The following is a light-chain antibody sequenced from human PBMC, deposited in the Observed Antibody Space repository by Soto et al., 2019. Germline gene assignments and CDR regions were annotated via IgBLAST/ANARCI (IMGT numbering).Light chain of an antibody. V-gene: IGLV2-14*01. J-gene: IGLJ2*01. CDR1: SSDVGASNY. CDR2: DVS. CDR3: SSYTTTRVL. Sequence: QSALTQPASVSGSPGQSITISCTGISSDVGASNYVSWYQQHPGIAPKLMIYDVSNRPSGVSNRFSGSKSGNTASLTISGLQAEDEADYFCSSYTTTRVLFGGGTKLTVL.